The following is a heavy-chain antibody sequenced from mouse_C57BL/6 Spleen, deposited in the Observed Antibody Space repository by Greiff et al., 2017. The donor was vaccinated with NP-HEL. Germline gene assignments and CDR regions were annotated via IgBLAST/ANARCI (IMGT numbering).Heavy chain of an antibody. J-gene: IGHJ2*01. CDR1: GYTFTEYT. Sequence: VQVVESGAELVKPGASVKLSCKASGYTFTEYTIHWVKQRSGQGLEWIGWFYPGSGSIKYNEKFKDKATLTADKSSSTVYMELSRLTSEDSAVYFCARHPLYYGTFDYWGQGTTLTVSS. CDR3: ARHPLYYGTFDY. CDR2: FYPGSGSI. D-gene: IGHD1-1*01. V-gene: IGHV1-62-2*01.